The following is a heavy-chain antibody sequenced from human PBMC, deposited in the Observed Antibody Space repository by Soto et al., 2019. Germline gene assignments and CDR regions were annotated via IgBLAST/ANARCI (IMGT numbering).Heavy chain of an antibody. CDR3: AIGVGALAWKGDVFDL. J-gene: IGHJ3*01. CDR1: GFTFSSYA. V-gene: IGHV3-23*01. D-gene: IGHD6-19*01. Sequence: GGSLRLSCAASGFTFSSYAMSWVRQAPGKGLEWVSAISGSGGSTYYADSVKGRFTISRDNSKNTLYLQMNSLRAEDTDGDYCAIGVGALAWKGDVFDLLGQGTMVTVSS. CDR2: ISGSGGST.